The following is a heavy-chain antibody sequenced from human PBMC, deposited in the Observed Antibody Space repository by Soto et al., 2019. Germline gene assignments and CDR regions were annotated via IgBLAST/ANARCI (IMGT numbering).Heavy chain of an antibody. V-gene: IGHV1-18*01. J-gene: IGHJ6*02. Sequence: ASVKVSCKASGYTFTSYGISWVRQAPGQGLEWMGWISAYNGNTNYAQKFQGRVTMTRDTSTSTVYMELSSLRSEDTAVYYCARDAMYYYDSSGPQAYYYYGMDVWGQGTTVTVSS. D-gene: IGHD3-22*01. CDR3: ARDAMYYYDSSGPQAYYYYGMDV. CDR2: ISAYNGNT. CDR1: GYTFTSYG.